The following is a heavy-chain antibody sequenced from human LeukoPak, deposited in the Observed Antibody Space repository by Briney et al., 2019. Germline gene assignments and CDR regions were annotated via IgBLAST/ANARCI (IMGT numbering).Heavy chain of an antibody. V-gene: IGHV1-18*01. CDR1: GYTFVSHG. J-gene: IGHJ4*02. CDR3: ARSPWGSSSGPDY. Sequence: GASVKVPCKASGYTFVSHGISWVRQAPGQGLAWMGWISVYNGNPNYAQKLQGRVTMTTDTSTSTAYMELRSLRSDDTAVYYCARSPWGSSSGPDYWGQGTLVTVSS. D-gene: IGHD6-6*01. CDR2: ISVYNGNP.